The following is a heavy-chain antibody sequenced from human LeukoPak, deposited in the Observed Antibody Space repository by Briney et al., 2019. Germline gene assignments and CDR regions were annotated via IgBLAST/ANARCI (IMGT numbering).Heavy chain of an antibody. Sequence: SVTVSFTASAGTFSSYAISWVRQAPGQGLEWKGGIITIFGTANYAQKFQGRVMITADKSTSTAYMELSSLKSKDTAVYYCARDQEEGYVDYWGQGTLVTVSS. CDR2: IITIFGTA. J-gene: IGHJ4*02. CDR1: AGTFSSYA. CDR3: ARDQEEGYVDY. V-gene: IGHV1-69*06.